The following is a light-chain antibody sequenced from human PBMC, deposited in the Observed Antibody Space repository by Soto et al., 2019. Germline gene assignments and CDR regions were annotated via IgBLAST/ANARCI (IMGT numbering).Light chain of an antibody. CDR1: RSFASSY. V-gene: IGKV3-20*01. J-gene: IGKJ2*01. CDR3: HHYDSSPPYT. Sequence: EIVLTQSPATLSLSPGERATLSCRASRSFASSYLAWYQHKPGQAPRLLIYAASSRATGIPDRFIGSGSGTDFTLTISRLEPDDSAVYYCHHYDSSPPYTSGQGTKVDIK. CDR2: AAS.